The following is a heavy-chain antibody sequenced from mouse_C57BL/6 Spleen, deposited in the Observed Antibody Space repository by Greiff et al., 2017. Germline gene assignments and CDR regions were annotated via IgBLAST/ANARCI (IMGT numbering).Heavy chain of an antibody. Sequence: VQLQQPGAELVKPGASVKLSCKASGYTFTSYWMHWVKQRPGQGLEWIGMIHPNSGSTNYNEKFKSKATLTVDKSSSTAYMQLSSLTSEDSAVYSCARRGRYEVFDYWGQGTTLTVSS. D-gene: IGHD1-1*02. CDR3: ARRGRYEVFDY. CDR2: IHPNSGST. V-gene: IGHV1-64*01. CDR1: GYTFTSYW. J-gene: IGHJ2*01.